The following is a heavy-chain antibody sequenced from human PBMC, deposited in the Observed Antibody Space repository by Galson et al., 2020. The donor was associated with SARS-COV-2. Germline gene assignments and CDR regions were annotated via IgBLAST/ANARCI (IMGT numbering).Heavy chain of an antibody. D-gene: IGHD1-26*01. V-gene: IGHV1-69*13. J-gene: IGHJ4*02. CDR3: ARVARELLGGFDY. Sequence: SVKVSCKASGGTFSSYAISWVRQAPGQGLEWMGGIIPIFGTANYAQKFQGRVTITADESTSTAYMELSSLRSEDTAVYYCARVARELLGGFDYWGQGTLVTVSS. CDR2: IIPIFGTA. CDR1: GGTFSSYA.